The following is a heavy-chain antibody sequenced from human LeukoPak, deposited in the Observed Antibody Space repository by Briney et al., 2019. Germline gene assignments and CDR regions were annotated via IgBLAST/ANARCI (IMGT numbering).Heavy chain of an antibody. CDR3: ASDRDSSTWSYY. Sequence: GGSLRLSCAASGFTFSSYGMNWVRQAPGKGLEWVSVISSGGSTYYADSVKGRFTISRDNSKNTLYLQMNNLRAEDTALYYCASDRDSSTWSYYWGQGTLVTVSS. CDR1: GFTFSSYG. V-gene: IGHV3-53*01. J-gene: IGHJ4*02. CDR2: ISSGGST. D-gene: IGHD6-13*01.